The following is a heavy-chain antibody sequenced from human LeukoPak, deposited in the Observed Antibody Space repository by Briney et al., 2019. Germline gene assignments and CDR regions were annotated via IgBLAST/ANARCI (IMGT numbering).Heavy chain of an antibody. D-gene: IGHD5-18*01. V-gene: IGHV1-2*02. J-gene: IGHJ4*02. CDR1: GYTFIGYY. Sequence: ASVKVSCKASGYTFIGYYMHWVLQASGQGLAWMGWINPNNVGTNYAQKFSDRVTMTRDTSISTAYMELSRLRSDDTAVYYCARGGDTAMVTDYWGQGTLVTVSS. CDR3: ARGGDTAMVTDY. CDR2: INPNNVGT.